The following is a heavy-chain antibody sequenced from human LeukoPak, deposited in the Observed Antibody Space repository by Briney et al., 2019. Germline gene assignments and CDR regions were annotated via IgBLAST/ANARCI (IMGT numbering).Heavy chain of an antibody. V-gene: IGHV3-64*01. J-gene: IGHJ4*02. CDR2: ISSNGGST. D-gene: IGHD3-9*01. CDR3: ARDIAYDILTGALDY. Sequence: PGGSLRLSCAASGFTFSSYAMHWVRQAPGKGLEYVSAISSNGGSTYYANSVKGRFTISRDNSKNTLYLQMGSLRAEDMAVYYCARDIAYDILTGALDYWGQGTLVTVSS. CDR1: GFTFSSYA.